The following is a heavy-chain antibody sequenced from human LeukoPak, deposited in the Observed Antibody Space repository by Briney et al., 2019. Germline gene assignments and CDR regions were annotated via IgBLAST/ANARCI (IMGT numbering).Heavy chain of an antibody. V-gene: IGHV4-34*01. CDR1: GGSFSGYY. Sequence: SETLSLTCAVYGGSFSGYYWSWIRQPPGKGLEWIGEINHSGSTNYNPSLKSRVTISVDTSKNQFSLKLSSLTAADTAVYYCARGTYCSSTSCYTYYYYYYMDVWGKGTTVTVSS. CDR3: ARGTYCSSTSCYTYYYYYYMDV. CDR2: INHSGST. J-gene: IGHJ6*03. D-gene: IGHD2-2*02.